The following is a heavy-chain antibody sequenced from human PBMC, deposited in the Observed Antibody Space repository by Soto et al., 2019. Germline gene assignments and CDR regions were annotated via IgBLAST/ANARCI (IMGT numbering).Heavy chain of an antibody. CDR3: ARDSILYGDAFDI. V-gene: IGHV3-20*04. CDR2: INWQGGIT. J-gene: IGHJ3*02. CDR1: GFTCDDYG. D-gene: IGHD3-16*01. Sequence: EVQLVESGGGVVRPGGSLRLSCAASGFTCDDYGMSWVRQAPGKGLEWVSCINWQGGITGYADSVKGLFTISRDNANNSLYLQINTLRAEDTALSYCARDSILYGDAFDIWGQGTMVTVSS.